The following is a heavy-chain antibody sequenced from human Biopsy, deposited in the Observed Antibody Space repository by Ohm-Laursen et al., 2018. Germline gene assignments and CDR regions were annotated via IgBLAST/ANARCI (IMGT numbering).Heavy chain of an antibody. Sequence: ASVTVSCKTSGYTFTAFSVHWLRQAPGQGLEWMGWINPKSGDTDYPQNFQGRVSMTRDTSISTAYMDLSRLRSDDTAVYYCARGRRHCSGTCSRWYFDLWGRGTLVTVSS. D-gene: IGHD2-2*01. CDR3: ARGRRHCSGTCSRWYFDL. V-gene: IGHV1-2*02. J-gene: IGHJ2*01. CDR2: INPKSGDT. CDR1: GYTFTAFS.